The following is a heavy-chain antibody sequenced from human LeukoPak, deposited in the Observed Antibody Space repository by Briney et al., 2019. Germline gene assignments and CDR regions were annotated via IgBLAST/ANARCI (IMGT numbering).Heavy chain of an antibody. CDR1: GFTFSGSV. V-gene: IGHV3-73*01. D-gene: IGHD1-26*01. J-gene: IGHJ5*02. CDR2: IRSKADSYAT. Sequence: PGGSLRLSCAASGFTFSGSVMHWARQASGKGLEWVGRIRSKADSYATAYAASVKGRFTISRDDSKNTAYLQMNSLKTEDTAVYYCTRTIVGAEDNWFDPWGQGTLVTVSS. CDR3: TRTIVGAEDNWFDP.